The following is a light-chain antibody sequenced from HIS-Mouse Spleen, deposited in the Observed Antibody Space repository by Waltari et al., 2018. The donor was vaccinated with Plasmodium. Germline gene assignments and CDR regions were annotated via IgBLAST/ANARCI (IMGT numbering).Light chain of an antibody. CDR2: EDS. J-gene: IGLJ3*02. CDR1: ALPKKY. CDR3: YTTDSSGNHRV. V-gene: IGLV3-10*01. Sequence: SYELTQPPSVSVSPGQTARITCSGDALPKKYAYWYQQKSGQAPVLVIYEDSKRPSGSPERFSGARSGTKATLTIRGAQVEDEADYYCYTTDSSGNHRVFGGGTKLTVL.